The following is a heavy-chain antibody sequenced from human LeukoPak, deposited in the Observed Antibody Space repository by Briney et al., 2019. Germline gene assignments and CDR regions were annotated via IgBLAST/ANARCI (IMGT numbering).Heavy chain of an antibody. Sequence: GGSLRLSCVASGFTFSSYWMHWVRQAPGKGLEWMGGFDPEDGETIYAQKFQGRVTMTEDTSTDTAYMELSSLRSEDTAVYYCATAGAAVAGYYFDYWGQGTLVTVSS. V-gene: IGHV1-24*01. CDR3: ATAGAAVAGYYFDY. CDR1: GFTFSSYW. J-gene: IGHJ4*02. D-gene: IGHD6-19*01. CDR2: FDPEDGET.